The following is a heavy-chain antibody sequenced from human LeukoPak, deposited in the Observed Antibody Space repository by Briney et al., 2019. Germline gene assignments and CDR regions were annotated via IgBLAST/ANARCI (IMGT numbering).Heavy chain of an antibody. CDR1: GGSISSGGYY. CDR2: IYYSGST. CDR3: ARGYGSGSYVSLSRFPYNWFDP. V-gene: IGHV4-31*03. D-gene: IGHD3-10*01. J-gene: IGHJ5*02. Sequence: PSQTLSLTCTVSGGSISSGGYYWSWIRQHPGKGLEWIGYIYYSGSTYYNPSLKSRVTISVDTSKNQFSLKLSSVTAADTAVYYCARGYGSGSYVSLSRFPYNWFDPWGQGTLVTVSS.